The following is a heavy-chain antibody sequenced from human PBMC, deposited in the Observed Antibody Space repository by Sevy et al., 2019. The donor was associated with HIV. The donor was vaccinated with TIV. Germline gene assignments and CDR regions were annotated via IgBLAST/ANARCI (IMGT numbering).Heavy chain of an antibody. CDR1: GYTLTELS. Sequence: ASVKDSCKVSGYTLTELSMHWVRQAPGKGLEWMGGFDPEDGETIYAQKFQGRVTMTEDTSTDTAYMELSSLRSEDTAVYYCATSGKNYDFWSGDYYGMDVWGQGTTVTVSS. CDR3: ATSGKNYDFWSGDYYGMDV. CDR2: FDPEDGET. V-gene: IGHV1-24*01. D-gene: IGHD3-3*01. J-gene: IGHJ6*02.